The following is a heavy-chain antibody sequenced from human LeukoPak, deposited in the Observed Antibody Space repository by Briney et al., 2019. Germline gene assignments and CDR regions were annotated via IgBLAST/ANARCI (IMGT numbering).Heavy chain of an antibody. CDR1: GGTFSSYA. CDR3: ARGTRCGGDCLYYYYGMDV. D-gene: IGHD2-21*02. J-gene: IGHJ6*02. CDR2: IIPIFGTA. Sequence: GASVKVSCTASGGTFSSYAISWVRQAPGQGLEWMGGIIPIFGTANYAQKFQGRVTITADESTSTAYMELSSLRSEDTAVYYCARGTRCGGDCLYYYYGMDVWGQGTTVTVSS. V-gene: IGHV1-69*01.